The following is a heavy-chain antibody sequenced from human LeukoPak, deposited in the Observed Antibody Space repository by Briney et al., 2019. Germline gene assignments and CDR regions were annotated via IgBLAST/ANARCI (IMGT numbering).Heavy chain of an antibody. D-gene: IGHD3-10*01. CDR1: GFTLSSYA. V-gene: IGHV3-23*01. CDR3: AKSRYDAGSGN. Sequence: GGSLRLSCAASGFTLSSYAMSWVRQAPGKGLEWVSAISGSGGSTYYADSVKGRFTISRDNSKNTLYLQMNSLRAEDTAVYYCAKSRYDAGSGNWGQGTMVTVSS. CDR2: ISGSGGST. J-gene: IGHJ3*01.